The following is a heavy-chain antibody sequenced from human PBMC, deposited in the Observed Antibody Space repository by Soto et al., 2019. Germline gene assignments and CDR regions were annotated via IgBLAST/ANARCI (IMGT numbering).Heavy chain of an antibody. V-gene: IGHV2-5*02. CDR2: IYWDDDE. D-gene: IGHD3-10*01. CDR3: AHRPRGFSYYFDY. CDR1: GFSLTTRGVG. J-gene: IGHJ4*02. Sequence: QITLKESGPTLVKPTQTLTLTCTFSGFSLTTRGVGVGWIRQPPGKALEWLALIYWDDDEGYSPSLKSRLTXTXDXXKNQVVLTRTNMDPVDTATYYCAHRPRGFSYYFDYWGQGTLVTVSS.